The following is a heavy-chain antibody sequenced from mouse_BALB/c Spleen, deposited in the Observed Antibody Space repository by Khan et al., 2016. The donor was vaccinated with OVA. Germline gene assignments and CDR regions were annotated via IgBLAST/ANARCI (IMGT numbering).Heavy chain of an antibody. CDR3: ARAGTITTVVATDFDY. V-gene: IGHV3-2*02. J-gene: IGHJ2*01. Sequence: VQLKESGPGLVKPSQSLSLTCTVTGYSIISDYAWNWIRQFPGNKLEWMGYISYSGRTSYTPSLKSRISTTRDTSKNQFFLQLNSVTTEDTATYYCARAGTITTVVATDFDYWGQGTTLTVSS. CDR2: ISYSGRT. D-gene: IGHD1-1*01. CDR1: GYSIISDYA.